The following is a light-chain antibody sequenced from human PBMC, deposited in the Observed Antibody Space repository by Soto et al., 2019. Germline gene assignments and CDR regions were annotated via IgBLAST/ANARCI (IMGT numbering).Light chain of an antibody. CDR2: DAS. Sequence: EIVLTQSPATLSLSPGERATLSCRASQSVGSYLAWYQQKPGQAPRLLIYDASDRATGIPARFSGSGSGTDFTLTISSLETEDFAVYYCQQRSSWPRTFGQGTKVEIK. CDR1: QSVGSY. J-gene: IGKJ1*01. CDR3: QQRSSWPRT. V-gene: IGKV3-11*01.